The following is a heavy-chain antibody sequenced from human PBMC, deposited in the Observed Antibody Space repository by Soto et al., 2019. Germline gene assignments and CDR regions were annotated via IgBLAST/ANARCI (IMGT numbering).Heavy chain of an antibody. D-gene: IGHD3-3*01. CDR2: VNGGGDTT. J-gene: IGHJ5*02. Sequence: EVQLLESGGGLVQPGGSLRLSCTASGFTFSGSPMSWVRQAPGKGLEWVSLVNGGGDTTYYADSVKGRFTVSRDNSRNTLYLGMRSLRAEDTALYYCAKTVTVFGVVKVKGWFDPWGQGTLVTVSS. V-gene: IGHV3-23*01. CDR1: GFTFSGSP. CDR3: AKTVTVFGVVKVKGWFDP.